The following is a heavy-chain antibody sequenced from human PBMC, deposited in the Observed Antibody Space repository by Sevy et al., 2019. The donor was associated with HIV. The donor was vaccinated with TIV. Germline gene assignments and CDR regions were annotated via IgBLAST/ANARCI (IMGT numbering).Heavy chain of an antibody. Sequence: GGSLSLSCAASGFPFSNFAMSWVRQAPGKGLEWVSTLIGGGSRTYYADSVTGRFIISRHNSRNTLYLQMNSLRAEDTAIYYCAKRRVQSGLSGGGANYGMDVCGRGTTVTVSS. CDR1: GFPFSNFA. CDR2: LIGGGSRT. D-gene: IGHD2-8*02. J-gene: IGHJ6*02. CDR3: AKRRVQSGLSGGGANYGMDV. V-gene: IGHV3-23*01.